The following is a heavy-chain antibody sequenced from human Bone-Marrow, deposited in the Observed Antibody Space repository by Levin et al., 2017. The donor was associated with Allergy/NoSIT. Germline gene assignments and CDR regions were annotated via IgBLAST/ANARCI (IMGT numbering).Heavy chain of an antibody. V-gene: IGHV4-30-2*01. J-gene: IGHJ4*02. Sequence: SQTLSLTCAVSGGSISSGGYSWSWIRQPPGKGLEWIGNIYLSGSTNDNPSLESRVTISVDRSKNQFSLKLSSVTAADTAVYYCARVAGYSFGYYFDHWGQGTLVTVSS. CDR3: ARVAGYSFGYYFDH. CDR1: GGSISSGGYS. CDR2: IYLSGST. D-gene: IGHD5-18*01.